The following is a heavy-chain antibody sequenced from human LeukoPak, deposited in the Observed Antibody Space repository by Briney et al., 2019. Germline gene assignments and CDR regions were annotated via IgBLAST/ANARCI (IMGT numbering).Heavy chain of an antibody. CDR1: GFTFRSHS. J-gene: IGHJ3*02. Sequence: GGSLRLSCAGSGFTFRSHSMHWVRQAPGKGLEWVSSISSSSSYIYYADSVKGRFTISRDNAKNSLYLQMNSLRAEDTAVYYCARDGELDAFDIWGQGTMVTVSS. D-gene: IGHD4-17*01. V-gene: IGHV3-21*01. CDR2: ISSSSSYI. CDR3: ARDGELDAFDI.